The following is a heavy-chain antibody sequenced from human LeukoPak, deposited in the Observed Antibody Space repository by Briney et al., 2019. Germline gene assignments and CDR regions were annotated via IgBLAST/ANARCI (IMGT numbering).Heavy chain of an antibody. CDR2: ISSSGSTI. Sequence: GGSLRLSCAASGFTFSSYEMNWVRQAPGKGLEWVSYISSSGSTIYYADSVKGRFTISRDNAKNSLYLQMNSLRAEDTAVYYCAREGQGYYDILTVYSNLFDYWGQGTLVTVSS. V-gene: IGHV3-48*03. J-gene: IGHJ4*02. D-gene: IGHD3-9*01. CDR3: AREGQGYYDILTVYSNLFDY. CDR1: GFTFSSYE.